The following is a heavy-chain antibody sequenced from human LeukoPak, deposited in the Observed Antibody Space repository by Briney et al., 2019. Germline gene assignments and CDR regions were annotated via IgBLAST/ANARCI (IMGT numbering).Heavy chain of an antibody. J-gene: IGHJ6*03. V-gene: IGHV3-20*04. CDR1: GFTFDDYG. D-gene: IGHD1-26*01. CDR2: INWNGGST. CDR3: ARAQGAHYYYYYMDV. Sequence: PGGSLRLSCAASGFTFDDYGMSWVRQAPGKGLEWVSGINWNGGSTGYADSVKGRFPISRDNAKNSLYLQMNSLRAEDTALYYCARAQGAHYYYYYMDVWGKGTTVTVSS.